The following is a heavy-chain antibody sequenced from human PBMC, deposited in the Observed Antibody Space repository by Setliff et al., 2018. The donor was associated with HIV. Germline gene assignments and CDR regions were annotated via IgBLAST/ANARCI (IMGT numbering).Heavy chain of an antibody. D-gene: IGHD3-3*01. CDR3: ARESFWSGYSPGGFDY. CDR1: GGTFSSYA. V-gene: IGHV1-69*13. J-gene: IGHJ4*02. Sequence: SVKVSCKASGGTFSSYAISWVRQAPGQGLEWMGGIIPIFGTANYAQKFQGRVTITADEFTSTAYMELSSLRSEDTAVYYCARESFWSGYSPGGFDYWGQGTLVTVS. CDR2: IIPIFGTA.